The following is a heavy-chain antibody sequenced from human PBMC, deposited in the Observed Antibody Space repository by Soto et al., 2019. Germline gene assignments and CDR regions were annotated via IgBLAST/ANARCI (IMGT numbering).Heavy chain of an antibody. CDR2: IYYSGST. Sequence: QVQLQESGPGLVKPSETLSLTCTVSGGSISSYYWSWIRQPPGKGLEWIGYIYYSGSTNYNPSLKSRVTISVDTSKNQFSLTLSSVTAADTAVYYCARVGGTYSSSSIWDWYFDLWGRGTLVTVSS. J-gene: IGHJ2*01. CDR3: ARVGGTYSSSSIWDWYFDL. CDR1: GGSISSYY. D-gene: IGHD6-6*01. V-gene: IGHV4-59*01.